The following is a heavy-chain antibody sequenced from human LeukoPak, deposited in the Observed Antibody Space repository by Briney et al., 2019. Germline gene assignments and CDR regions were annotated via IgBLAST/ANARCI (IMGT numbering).Heavy chain of an antibody. V-gene: IGHV1-69*13. D-gene: IGHD4-23*01. J-gene: IGHJ6*02. CDR2: IIPIFGTA. Sequence: GASVKVSFKASGGTFSSYAISWVRQAPGQGLEWMGGIIPIFGTANYAQKFQGRVTITADESTSTAYMELSSLRSEDTAVYYCARADYGGSYYYYGMDVWGQGTTVTVSS. CDR1: GGTFSSYA. CDR3: ARADYGGSYYYYGMDV.